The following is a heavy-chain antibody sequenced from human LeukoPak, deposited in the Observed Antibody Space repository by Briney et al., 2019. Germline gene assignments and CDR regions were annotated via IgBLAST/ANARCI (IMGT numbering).Heavy chain of an antibody. CDR3: VRDRSGWAGGY. D-gene: IGHD6-19*01. Sequence: GGSLRLSCAASGFTFSSHYMQWVRQAPGKGLVWVSGIKTDGSSTRYADSVKGRFTISRDNAKNTLHLQMNSLRAEDTAVYYCVRDRSGWAGGYWGQGTLVTVSS. CDR2: IKTDGSST. V-gene: IGHV3-74*01. J-gene: IGHJ4*02. CDR1: GFTFSSHY.